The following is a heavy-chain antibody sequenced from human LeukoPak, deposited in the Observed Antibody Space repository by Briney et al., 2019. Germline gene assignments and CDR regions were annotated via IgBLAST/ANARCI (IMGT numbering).Heavy chain of an antibody. J-gene: IGHJ4*02. D-gene: IGHD3-3*01. V-gene: IGHV3-23*01. CDR1: GFTFNSYA. CDR2: ISGSGDRT. Sequence: GGSLRLSCAASGFTFNSYAMTWVRQAPGRGLEWVSGISGSGDRTCYADSVKGRFTISRDNSKNTLYLQMNSLRAEDTAVYYCARNQYYDFWSGYHRYWGQGTLVTVSS. CDR3: ARNQYYDFWSGYHRY.